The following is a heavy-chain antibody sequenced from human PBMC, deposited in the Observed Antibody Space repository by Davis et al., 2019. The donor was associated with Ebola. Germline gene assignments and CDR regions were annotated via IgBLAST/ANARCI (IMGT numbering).Heavy chain of an antibody. CDR1: GFTFSSYA. J-gene: IGHJ4*02. CDR3: AKDREQQPEYFDY. Sequence: GESLKISCAASGFTFSSYAMSWVRQAPGKGLEWVSAISGSGGSTYYADSVKGRFTISRDNSKNTLYLQMNSLRAEDTAVYYCAKDREQQPEYFDYWGQGTLVTVSS. V-gene: IGHV3-23*01. D-gene: IGHD6-13*01. CDR2: ISGSGGST.